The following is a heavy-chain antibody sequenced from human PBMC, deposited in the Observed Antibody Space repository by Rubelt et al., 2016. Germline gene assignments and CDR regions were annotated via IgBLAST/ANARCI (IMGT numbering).Heavy chain of an antibody. CDR2: ISYDGSNK. CDR1: GFTFSSYA. J-gene: IGHJ1*01. D-gene: IGHD4-17*01. CDR3: AKPGRLDYGINAEYFQH. Sequence: QVQLVESGGGVVQPGRSLRLSCAASGFTFSSYAMHWVRQAPGKGLEWVAVISYDGSNKYYADSVKGRFTISRDNSTNKLYLQMNSRRVEDTAVYYCAKPGRLDYGINAEYFQHWGQGTLVTVSS. V-gene: IGHV3-30*04.